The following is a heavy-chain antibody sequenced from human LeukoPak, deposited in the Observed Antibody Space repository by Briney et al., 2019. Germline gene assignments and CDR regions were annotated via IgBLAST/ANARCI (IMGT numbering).Heavy chain of an antibody. CDR2: ISSNGGST. CDR3: ARTFDYYFDY. CDR1: GFTFSSYA. D-gene: IGHD3-9*01. J-gene: IGHJ4*02. Sequence: GRSLRLSCAASGFTFSSYAMHWVRQAPGKGLEYVSAISSNGGSTYYANSVKGRFTISRDNSKNTLYLQMGSLRAEDMAVYYCARTFDYYFDYWGQGTLVTVSS. V-gene: IGHV3-64*01.